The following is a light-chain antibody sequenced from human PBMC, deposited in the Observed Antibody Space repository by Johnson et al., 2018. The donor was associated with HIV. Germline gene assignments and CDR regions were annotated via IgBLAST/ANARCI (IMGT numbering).Light chain of an antibody. CDR2: RIT. CDR1: SSNIGNNT. CDR3: AAWDDSLNGYV. J-gene: IGLJ1*01. V-gene: IGLV1-44*01. Sequence: QSVLTQPPSASGTPGQMVTISCSGSSSNIGNNTVNWYQQLPGTAPKLLIYRITHRPSGIPDRFTGSKSGTSASLAISGLHAEDEAEYYCAAWDDSLNGYVFGTGTKVTVL.